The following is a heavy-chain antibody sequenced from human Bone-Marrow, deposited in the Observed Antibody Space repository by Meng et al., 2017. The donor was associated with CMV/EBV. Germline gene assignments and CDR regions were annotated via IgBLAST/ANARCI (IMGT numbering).Heavy chain of an antibody. CDR3: AKGGNYGVSDI. Sequence: GGSLRLSCAASGFTFSSYAMSWVRQAPGKGLEWVSTISGSGGNKYYPDSVKGRFTISRDNSRNTLYLQMNSLRAEDTAVYYCAKGGNYGVSDIWGQGTMVTVSS. V-gene: IGHV3-23*01. CDR2: ISGSGGNK. CDR1: GFTFSSYA. D-gene: IGHD3-16*01. J-gene: IGHJ3*02.